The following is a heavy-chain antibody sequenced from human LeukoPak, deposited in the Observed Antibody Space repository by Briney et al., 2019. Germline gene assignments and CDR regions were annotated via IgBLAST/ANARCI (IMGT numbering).Heavy chain of an antibody. CDR2: IKQDGNEK. D-gene: IGHD4/OR15-4a*01. J-gene: IGHJ4*02. CDR1: GFRFNTYW. V-gene: IGHV3-7*01. Sequence: AGGSLRLSCAASGFRFNTYWMSWVRQAPGKGLEWVANIKQDGNEKYYADSVKGRFTISRDNGKNSLDLQMNSLRADDTAVYYCARDILGEGEDANYAVYYFDYWGQGTVVTVSS. CDR3: ARDILGEGEDANYAVYYFDY.